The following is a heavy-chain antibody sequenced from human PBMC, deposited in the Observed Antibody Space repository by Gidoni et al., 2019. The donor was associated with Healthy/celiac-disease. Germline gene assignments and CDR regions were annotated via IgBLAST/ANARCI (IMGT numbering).Heavy chain of an antibody. CDR1: GGSFSGYY. D-gene: IGHD7-27*01. Sequence: QVQLQQWGAGLLKPSETLSLTCAVYGGSFSGYYWSWIRQPPGKGLEWIGEINHSGSTNYNPSLKSRVTISVDTSKNQFSLKLSSVTAADTAVYYCARDGSRWGHFDYWGQGTLVTVSS. J-gene: IGHJ4*02. CDR3: ARDGSRWGHFDY. V-gene: IGHV4-34*01. CDR2: INHSGST.